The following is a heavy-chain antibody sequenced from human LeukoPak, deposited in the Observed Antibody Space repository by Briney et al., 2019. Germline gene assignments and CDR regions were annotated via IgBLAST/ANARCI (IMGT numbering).Heavy chain of an antibody. CDR1: GFTLSSYA. CDR3: ARDTGVVVAFDY. Sequence: PGRSLRLSCAASGFTLSSYAMSWVRQAPGKGLEWVSAIGVSGNTYHADSVKGRFTISRDSSKNTLYLQMNRLRAEDAAVYYCARDTGVVVAFDYWGQGALVTVSS. CDR2: IGVSGNT. J-gene: IGHJ4*02. D-gene: IGHD2-15*01. V-gene: IGHV3-23*01.